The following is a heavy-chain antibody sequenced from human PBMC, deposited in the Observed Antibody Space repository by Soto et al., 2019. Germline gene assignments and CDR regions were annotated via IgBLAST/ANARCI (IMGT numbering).Heavy chain of an antibody. D-gene: IGHD6-13*01. J-gene: IGHJ4*02. Sequence: QVQLVESGGGVVQPGRSLRLSCAASGFTFSSYGMHWVRQAPGKGLEWVAVISYDGSNKYYADSVKGRFTSSRDNSKNTLYLQMNSLRAEDTAVYYCAKLYSSSWDFDYWGQGTLVTVSS. CDR1: GFTFSSYG. CDR2: ISYDGSNK. CDR3: AKLYSSSWDFDY. V-gene: IGHV3-30*18.